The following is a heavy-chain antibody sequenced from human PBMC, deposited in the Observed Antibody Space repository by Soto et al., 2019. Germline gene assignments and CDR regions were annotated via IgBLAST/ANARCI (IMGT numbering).Heavy chain of an antibody. CDR3: GKDPSPQPIPAVTPGWFDP. V-gene: IGHV4-31*03. Sequence: ANLQESGPGLVKPSETLSLTCTVSGDSIRDGGYYWAWIRQRPGKGLEWMGYIYFTGKTNYNPFLQDRLSSALDMSRRQLYLRFASGTAADPAVYFCGKDPSPQPIPAVTPGWFDPWGQGISVTVSS. CDR1: GDSIRDGGYY. J-gene: IGHJ5*02. D-gene: IGHD4-4*01. CDR2: IYFTGKT.